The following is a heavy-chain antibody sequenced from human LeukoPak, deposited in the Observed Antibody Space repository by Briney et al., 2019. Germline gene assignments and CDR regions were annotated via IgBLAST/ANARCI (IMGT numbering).Heavy chain of an antibody. J-gene: IGHJ6*02. D-gene: IGHD3-10*01. V-gene: IGHV4-31*03. CDR1: GGSISSGGYY. CDR3: ARDQTVGITMVRGDKKSYGMDV. Sequence: PSQTLSLTCTVSGGSISSGGYYWSWIRQHPGKGLEWIGYIYHSGSTYYNPSLKSRVTISVDTSKSQFSLKLSSVTAADTAVYYCARDQTVGITMVRGDKKSYGMDVWGQGTTVTVSS. CDR2: IYHSGST.